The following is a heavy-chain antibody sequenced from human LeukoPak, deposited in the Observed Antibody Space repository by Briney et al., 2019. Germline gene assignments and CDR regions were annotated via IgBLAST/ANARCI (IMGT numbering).Heavy chain of an antibody. D-gene: IGHD6-13*01. V-gene: IGHV4-59*12. Sequence: SETLSLTCTVSGGSISSYYWSWIRQPPGKGLEWIGYIYYSGSTNYNPSLKSRVTISVDTSKNQFSLKLSSVTAADTAVYYCARGQAAAGRRDFDYWGQGTLVTVSS. CDR2: IYYSGST. CDR3: ARGQAAAGRRDFDY. CDR1: GGSISSYY. J-gene: IGHJ4*02.